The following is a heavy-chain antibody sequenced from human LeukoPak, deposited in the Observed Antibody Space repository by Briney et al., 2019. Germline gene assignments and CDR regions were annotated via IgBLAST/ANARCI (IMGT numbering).Heavy chain of an antibody. CDR1: GFTFSSCG. Sequence: GGSLRLSCAASGFTFSSCGFNWVRQAPGKGLEWVANMKGDGSEKYYVDSVKGRFTISRDNAKNSLYLQMNGLRAEDTAVYYCARDSVLGWFYYDSSGLFDSWGQGTLVTVSS. CDR2: MKGDGSEK. CDR3: ARDSVLGWFYYDSSGLFDS. J-gene: IGHJ4*02. D-gene: IGHD3-22*01. V-gene: IGHV3-7*01.